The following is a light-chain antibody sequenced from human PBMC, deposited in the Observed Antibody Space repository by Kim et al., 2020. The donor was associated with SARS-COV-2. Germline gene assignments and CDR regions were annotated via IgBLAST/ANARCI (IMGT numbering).Light chain of an antibody. V-gene: IGLV2-11*01. CDR3: CSYAGSYTLGV. CDR2: DVS. J-gene: IGLJ2*01. Sequence: SVTIACTGTSRDVGGYNYVSWNQQHPGKAPKLMIYDVSKRPSGVPDRFSGSKSGNTASLTISGLQAEDEADYYCCSYAGSYTLGVFGGGTQLTVL. CDR1: SRDVGGYNY.